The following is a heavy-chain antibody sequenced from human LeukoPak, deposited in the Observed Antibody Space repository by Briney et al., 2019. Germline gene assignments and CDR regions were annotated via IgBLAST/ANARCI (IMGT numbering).Heavy chain of an antibody. CDR1: GFTVSSNY. D-gene: IGHD6-13*01. CDR2: IYSGGST. Sequence: GGSLRLSCAASGFTVSSNYMSWVRQAPGKGLEWVSVIYSGGSTYYADSVKGRFTISRDNSKNTLYLQMNSLRAEDTAVYYCAKDPVAATGTGKINWFDPWGHGTLVTVSS. V-gene: IGHV3-53*01. CDR3: AKDPVAATGTGKINWFDP. J-gene: IGHJ5*02.